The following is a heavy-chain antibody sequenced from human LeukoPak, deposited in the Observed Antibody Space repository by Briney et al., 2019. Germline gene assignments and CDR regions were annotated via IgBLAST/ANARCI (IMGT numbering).Heavy chain of an antibody. V-gene: IGHV1-46*01. CDR3: AADRSITIFGVVTTDDY. D-gene: IGHD3-3*01. Sequence: ASVKVSCKASGYTFTSYFMHWVRQAPGQGLEWMGIINPSGGNTNSAQKFQGRVTITRDMSTSTAYMELSSLRSEDTAVYYCAADRSITIFGVVTTDDYWGQGTLVTVSS. CDR1: GYTFTSYF. J-gene: IGHJ4*02. CDR2: INPSGGNT.